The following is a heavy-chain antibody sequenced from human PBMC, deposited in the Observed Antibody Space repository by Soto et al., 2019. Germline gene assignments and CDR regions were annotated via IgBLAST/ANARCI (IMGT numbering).Heavy chain of an antibody. CDR2: ISYDGSNK. Sequence: GGSLRLSCAASGFTFSSYGMHWVRQAPGKGLEWVAVISYDGSNKYYADSVKGRFTISRDNSKNTLYLQMNSLRAEDTAVYYCAKDADDYSVYYYYGMDVWGQGTTVTVSS. CDR1: GFTFSSYG. CDR3: AKDADDYSVYYYYGMDV. D-gene: IGHD4-17*01. J-gene: IGHJ6*02. V-gene: IGHV3-30*18.